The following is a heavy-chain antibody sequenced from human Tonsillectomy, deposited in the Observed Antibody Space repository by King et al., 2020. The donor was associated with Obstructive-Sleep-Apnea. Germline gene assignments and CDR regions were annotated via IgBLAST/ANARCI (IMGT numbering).Heavy chain of an antibody. Sequence: VQLVESGGGLVQPGGSLRLSCAASGFTFSSHAMSWVRQAPGRALEWVSTITGGGSTSYYADSVKGRFTVSSDNSKNTLFLQMNSLRADDTAVYYCAKVPSPAAPGFWGQGTLVTVSS. J-gene: IGHJ4*02. D-gene: IGHD2-15*01. CDR1: GFTFSSHA. CDR2: ITGGGSTS. V-gene: IGHV3-23*04. CDR3: AKVPSPAAPGF.